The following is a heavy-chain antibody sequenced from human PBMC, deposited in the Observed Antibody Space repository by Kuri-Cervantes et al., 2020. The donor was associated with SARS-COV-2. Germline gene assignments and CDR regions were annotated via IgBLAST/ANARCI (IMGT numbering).Heavy chain of an antibody. CDR1: GFTFSSYA. CDR3: AKSAPCDECKYMDV. V-gene: IGHV3-30*01. Sequence: GGSLRLSCAASGFTFSSYAMHWVRQAPGKGLEWVAVISYDGSNKYYADSVKGRFTISRDNSKNTLYLQMNSLRAEDTAVYYCAKSAPCDECKYMDVWGKGTMVTVSS. J-gene: IGHJ6*03. CDR2: ISYDGSNK.